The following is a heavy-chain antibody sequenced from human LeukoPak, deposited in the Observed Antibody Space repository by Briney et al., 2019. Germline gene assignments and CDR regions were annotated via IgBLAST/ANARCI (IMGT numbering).Heavy chain of an antibody. J-gene: IGHJ4*02. D-gene: IGHD3-10*01. CDR1: GGSISDSSYY. CDR3: ARHGVFGSGSQYYFDY. Sequence: PSETLSLTCTVSGGSISDSSYYWGWIRQPPGKGLEWIGSIYYSGSTYYNPSLKSRVTISVDTSKNQFSLKLSSVTAADTAVYYCARHGVFGSGSQYYFDYWGQGTLVTVSS. CDR2: IYYSGST. V-gene: IGHV4-39*01.